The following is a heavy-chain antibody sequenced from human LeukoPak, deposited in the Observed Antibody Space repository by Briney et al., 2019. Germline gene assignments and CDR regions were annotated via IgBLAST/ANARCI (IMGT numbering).Heavy chain of an antibody. CDR3: ARGPGGYSYGYYFDY. CDR2: FYYSGST. D-gene: IGHD5-18*01. J-gene: IGHJ4*02. V-gene: IGHV4-59*07. CDR1: GGSISSYY. Sequence: PSDTLSLTCAVSGGSISSYYWSWLRQPPGKRLEWLGFFYYSGSTNYNPSLKSRVTISVDTSKNHFSLKLSSVTAADTAVYYCARGPGGYSYGYYFDYWGQGTLVTVSS.